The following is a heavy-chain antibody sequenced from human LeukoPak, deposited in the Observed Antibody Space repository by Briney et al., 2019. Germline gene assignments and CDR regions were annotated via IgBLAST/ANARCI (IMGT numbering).Heavy chain of an antibody. Sequence: ASVKVSCKASGYTFTGYYMHWVRQAPGQGLEWMGRINPNSGGTNYAQKLQGRVTMTTDTSTSTAYMELRSLRSDDTAVYYCARGDDFWSGYNDWGQGTLVTVSS. D-gene: IGHD3-3*01. CDR1: GYTFTGYY. CDR3: ARGDDFWSGYND. CDR2: INPNSGGT. V-gene: IGHV1-2*06. J-gene: IGHJ4*02.